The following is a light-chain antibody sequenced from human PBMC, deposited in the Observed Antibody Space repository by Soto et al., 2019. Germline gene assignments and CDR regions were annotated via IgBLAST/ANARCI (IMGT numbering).Light chain of an antibody. CDR2: EGS. V-gene: IGLV2-23*01. CDR3: CSYALTNTP. CDR1: NTDIGTYNL. Sequence: QSALTQPASVSGSPGQSITISCTGTNTDIGTYNLVSCYQQHPGKAPKLIIYEGSKRPSGVSNRFSGSRSGITASLTISGLQAEDEADYYCCSYALTNTPFGGGTKLTVL. J-gene: IGLJ2*01.